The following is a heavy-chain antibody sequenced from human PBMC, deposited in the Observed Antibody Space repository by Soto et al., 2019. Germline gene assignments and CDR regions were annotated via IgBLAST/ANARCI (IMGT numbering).Heavy chain of an antibody. J-gene: IGHJ6*03. D-gene: IGHD3-9*01. Sequence: PSETLSLTCTVSGGSISSYYWSWIRQPPGKGLEWIGYIYYSGSTNYNPSLKSRVTISVDTSKNQFSLKLSSVTAADTAGYYCARPLILTGYHGYHLAVWGKGTTVTVSS. CDR2: IYYSGST. CDR1: GGSISSYY. CDR3: ARPLILTGYHGYHLAV. V-gene: IGHV4-59*08.